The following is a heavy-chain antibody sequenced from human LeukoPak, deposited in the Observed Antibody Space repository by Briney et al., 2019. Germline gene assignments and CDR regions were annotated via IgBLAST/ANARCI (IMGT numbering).Heavy chain of an antibody. D-gene: IGHD6-13*01. CDR3: ARGTSYSSSWYYVDYYYYGMDV. CDR2: ISAYSGDT. Sequence: ASVKVSCKASGYTFTSYGISWVRQAPGQGLEWMGWISAYSGDTNYAQKFQGRVTMTRDTSTSTVYMELSSLRSEDTAVYYCARGTSYSSSWYYVDYYYYGMDVWGQGTTVTVSS. J-gene: IGHJ6*02. V-gene: IGHV1-18*01. CDR1: GYTFTSYG.